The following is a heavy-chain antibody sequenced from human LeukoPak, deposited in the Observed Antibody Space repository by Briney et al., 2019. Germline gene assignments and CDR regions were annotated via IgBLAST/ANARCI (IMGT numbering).Heavy chain of an antibody. Sequence: ASVKVSCKASGYTFTSYDINWVRQATGQGLEWMGWMNPNSGNTGYAQKFQGRVTMTRNTSISTAYMELSSLRSEDTAVYYCARGRLGTMVRGVNRWFDPWGQGTLVTVSS. CDR2: MNPNSGNT. CDR1: GYTFTSYD. CDR3: ARGRLGTMVRGVNRWFDP. V-gene: IGHV1-8*02. D-gene: IGHD3-10*01. J-gene: IGHJ5*02.